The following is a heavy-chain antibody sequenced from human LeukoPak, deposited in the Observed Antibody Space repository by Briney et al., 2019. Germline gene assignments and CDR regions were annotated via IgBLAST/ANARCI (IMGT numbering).Heavy chain of an antibody. Sequence: GGSLRLSCAASGFPFSSYSMSWVRQAPGKGLEWVSAISGSGGVTYYRDSVKGRFTVSRDNSKNTLYLQMNSLRAEDTALYYCAKNGSGTSRAFDVWGQGTMVTVSS. CDR1: GFPFSSYS. V-gene: IGHV3-23*01. J-gene: IGHJ3*01. CDR3: AKNGSGTSRAFDV. CDR2: ISGSGGVT. D-gene: IGHD3-10*01.